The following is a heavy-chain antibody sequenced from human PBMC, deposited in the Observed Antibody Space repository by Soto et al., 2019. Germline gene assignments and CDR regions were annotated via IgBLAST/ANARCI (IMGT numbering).Heavy chain of an antibody. CDR1: GGSISSSSYY. CDR2: INDSGST. Sequence: SETLSLTCTVSGGSISSSSYYWGWIRQPPDKGLEWIGEINDSGSTYYNPSFKSRLTISVDTSKSQISLTLTSVTAADSAVYYCQGGDFWGQGTRVTVSS. D-gene: IGHD3-16*01. J-gene: IGHJ4*02. V-gene: IGHV4-39*07. CDR3: QGGDF.